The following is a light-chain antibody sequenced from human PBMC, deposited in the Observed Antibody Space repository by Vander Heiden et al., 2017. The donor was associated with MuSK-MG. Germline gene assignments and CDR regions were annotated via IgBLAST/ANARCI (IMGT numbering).Light chain of an antibody. CDR3: QQDNNCPIT. CDR2: GAS. CDR1: QSVGIN. Sequence: EKVMTQAPATLSVSPGDRATLSCRASQSVGINVAWYQQKPGQAPRLLMYGASTRAAGFPVRFSGRGSGTEFTLTVSGLQSEDFATYYCQQDNNCPITFGQGTQVHIK. J-gene: IGKJ5*01. V-gene: IGKV3-15*01.